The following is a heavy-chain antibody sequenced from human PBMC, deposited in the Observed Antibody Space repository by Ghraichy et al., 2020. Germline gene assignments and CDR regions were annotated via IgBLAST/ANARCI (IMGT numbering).Heavy chain of an antibody. CDR2: VSPYNGNT. J-gene: IGHJ4*02. CDR1: GYSFSTYG. D-gene: IGHD6-13*01. Sequence: SVKVSCTASGYSFSTYGISWVRQAPGQWLEWLGWVSPYNGNTNYAPKIQDRVTMTTDTSTSTAYMELTSLRSDDTAMYFCARDRGTIATAGNFDWWGQGTLVTVSS. V-gene: IGHV1-18*01. CDR3: ARDRGTIATAGNFDW.